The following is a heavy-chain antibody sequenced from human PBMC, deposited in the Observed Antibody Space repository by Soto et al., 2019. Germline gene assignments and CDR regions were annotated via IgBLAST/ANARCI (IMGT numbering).Heavy chain of an antibody. D-gene: IGHD3-3*01. Sequence: ASVKVSCKASGYTFTSYDINWVRQATGQGLEWMGWMNPNSGNTGYAQKFQGRVTMTRNTSISTAYMELSSLRSEDTAVYYCARGKTIFGEFNWFDPWGQGTLVTVSS. CDR2: MNPNSGNT. J-gene: IGHJ5*02. CDR1: GYTFTSYD. CDR3: ARGKTIFGEFNWFDP. V-gene: IGHV1-8*01.